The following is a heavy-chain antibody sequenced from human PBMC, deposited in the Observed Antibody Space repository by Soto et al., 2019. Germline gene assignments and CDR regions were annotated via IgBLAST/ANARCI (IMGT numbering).Heavy chain of an antibody. D-gene: IGHD6-19*01. CDR3: AKCHRSSGWYRGYFDY. J-gene: IGHJ4*02. CDR1: GFTFSSYA. V-gene: IGHV3-23*01. CDR2: ISGSGGST. Sequence: HPGGSLRLSCAASGFTFSSYAMSWVRQAPGKGLEWVSAISGSGGSTYYADSVKGRFTISRDNSKNTLYLQMNSLRAEDTAVYYCAKCHRSSGWYRGYFDYWGQGTLVTVSS.